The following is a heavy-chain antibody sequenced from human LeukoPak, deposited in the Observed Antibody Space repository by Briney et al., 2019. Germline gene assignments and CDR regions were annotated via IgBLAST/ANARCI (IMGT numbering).Heavy chain of an antibody. Sequence: GGSLRLSCAASGFTFSSYNMNWVRQAPGKGLEWISYISRSSDTIYYGDSVKGRFTISRDNAKNSLYLQTNSLRAEDTAVYYCARDTPTGSGYYFPSVVDYWGQGTLVTVSS. V-gene: IGHV3-48*01. CDR3: ARDTPTGSGYYFPSVVDY. D-gene: IGHD3-22*01. J-gene: IGHJ4*02. CDR1: GFTFSSYN. CDR2: ISRSSDTI.